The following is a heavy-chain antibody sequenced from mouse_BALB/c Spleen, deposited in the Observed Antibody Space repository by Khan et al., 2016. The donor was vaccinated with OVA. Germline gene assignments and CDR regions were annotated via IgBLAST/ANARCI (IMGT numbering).Heavy chain of an antibody. CDR1: GYTFTSYW. CDR3: ASYYGSSYAMDY. V-gene: IGHV1-7*01. Sequence: QVQLKESGAELAKPGASVKMSCKASGYTFTSYWMHWVKQRPGQGLEWIGYINPSTGYTEYNQKFKDKATLTADKSSSTAYMQLSSLTSEDSAVYYWASYYGSSYAMDYWGQGTSGTVSS. D-gene: IGHD1-1*01. J-gene: IGHJ4*01. CDR2: INPSTGYT.